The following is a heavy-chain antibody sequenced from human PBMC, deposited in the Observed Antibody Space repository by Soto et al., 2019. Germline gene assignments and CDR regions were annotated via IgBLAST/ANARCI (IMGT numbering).Heavy chain of an antibody. J-gene: IGHJ4*02. Sequence: GGSLRLSCAASGFTFSNAWMSWVRQAPGKGLEWVGRIKSKTDGGTTDYAAPVKGRFTISRDDSKNTLYLQMNSLKTEDTAVYYCTTSGILRYFDWLLSYFDYWGQGTLVTVSS. CDR3: TTSGILRYFDWLLSYFDY. CDR1: GFTFSNAW. D-gene: IGHD3-9*01. V-gene: IGHV3-15*01. CDR2: IKSKTDGGTT.